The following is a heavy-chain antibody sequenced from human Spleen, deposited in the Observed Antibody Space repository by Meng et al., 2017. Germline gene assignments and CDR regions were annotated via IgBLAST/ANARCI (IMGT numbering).Heavy chain of an antibody. D-gene: IGHD1-26*01. Sequence: QAQLQESGPGLVKPSQTLSLTCTVSGGSISSGIYYWSWIRQHPGKGLEWIGYIYYSGSTYYNPSLKSRVTISVDTSKNQFSLKLSSVTAADTAVYYCARDRGSYYGGWFDPWGQGTLVTVSS. CDR2: IYYSGST. V-gene: IGHV4-31*03. CDR3: ARDRGSYYGGWFDP. J-gene: IGHJ5*02. CDR1: GGSISSGIYY.